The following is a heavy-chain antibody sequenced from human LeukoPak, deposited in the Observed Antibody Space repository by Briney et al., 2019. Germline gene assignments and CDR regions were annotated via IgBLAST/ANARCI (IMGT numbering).Heavy chain of an antibody. Sequence: ASVKVSCKASGGTFSSYAISWVRQAPGQGLEWMGWISAYNGNTNYAQKLQGRVTMTTDTSTSTAYMELRSLRSDDTAVYYCARERWLQLRNYDYWGQGTLVTVSS. J-gene: IGHJ4*02. D-gene: IGHD5-24*01. CDR1: GGTFSSYA. CDR3: ARERWLQLRNYDY. V-gene: IGHV1-18*01. CDR2: ISAYNGNT.